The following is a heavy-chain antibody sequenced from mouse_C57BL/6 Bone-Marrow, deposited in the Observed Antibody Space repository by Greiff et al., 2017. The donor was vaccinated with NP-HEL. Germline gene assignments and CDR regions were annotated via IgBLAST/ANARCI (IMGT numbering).Heavy chain of an antibody. CDR2: ISDGGSYT. D-gene: IGHD2-3*01. CDR1: GFTFSSYA. Sequence: EVQLMESGGGLVKPGGSLKLSCAASGFTFSSYAMSWVRQTPEKRLEWVATISDGGSYTYYPDNVKGRFTISRDNAKNNLYLQMSHLKSEDTAMYYCARWLLLDYWGQGTTLTVSS. CDR3: ARWLLLDY. V-gene: IGHV5-4*01. J-gene: IGHJ2*01.